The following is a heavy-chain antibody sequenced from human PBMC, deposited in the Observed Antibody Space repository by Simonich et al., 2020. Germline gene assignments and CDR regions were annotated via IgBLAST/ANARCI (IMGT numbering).Heavy chain of an antibody. J-gene: IGHJ4*02. CDR3: ARDRYCSGGSCYYFDY. Sequence: QVQLVESGGGVVQPGRSLRLSCAASGFTFSSYGMHWVRQAPGKGLEWVAVIWYDGSNKYYADSVKGRFTISRDNSKNKLYLQMNSLRAEDTAVYYCARDRYCSGGSCYYFDYWGQGTLVTVSS. V-gene: IGHV3-33*01. CDR2: IWYDGSNK. D-gene: IGHD2-15*01. CDR1: GFTFSSYG.